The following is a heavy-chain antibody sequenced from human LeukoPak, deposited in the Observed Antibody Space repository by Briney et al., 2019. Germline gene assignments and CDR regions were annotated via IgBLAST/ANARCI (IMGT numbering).Heavy chain of an antibody. Sequence: ASVKVSCKASGYTFTSYDINWVRQATGQGLEWMGWMNPNSGNTGYAQKFQGRVTMTRNASISTAYMELSSLRSEDTAVYYCAREGEEFIGRYYYGMDVWGQGTAVTVSS. J-gene: IGHJ6*02. CDR3: AREGEEFIGRYYYGMDV. D-gene: IGHD3-16*02. CDR1: GYTFTSYD. CDR2: MNPNSGNT. V-gene: IGHV1-8*01.